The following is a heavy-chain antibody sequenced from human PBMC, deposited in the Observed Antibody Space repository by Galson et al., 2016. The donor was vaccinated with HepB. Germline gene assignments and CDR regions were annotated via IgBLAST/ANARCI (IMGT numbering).Heavy chain of an antibody. CDR2: INSVGST. Sequence: SLRLSCAVSGFTFSSYAMSWVRQAPGKGLEWVSAINSVGSTDYVDSVKGRFSISRDKSNNTLYLHMNSLTVEDTAVYYCARRSASSWGYFEYWGQGTPVTVSS. CDR1: GFTFSSYA. CDR3: ARRSASSWGYFEY. D-gene: IGHD6-13*01. V-gene: IGHV3-23*01. J-gene: IGHJ4*02.